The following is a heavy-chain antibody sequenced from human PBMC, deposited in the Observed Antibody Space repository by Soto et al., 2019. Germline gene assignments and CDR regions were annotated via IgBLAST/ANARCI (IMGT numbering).Heavy chain of an antibody. V-gene: IGHV1-18*01. CDR3: AREGAGPNPIGY. J-gene: IGHJ4*02. Sequence: QVQLVQSGPEVKKPGASVKVSCKASGYTFTNYGFNWVRQAPGQGLEWMGWISAYNGHTKYSQIFQARVIMTTDTYTSTAYMELRSLTSDDTAVYYCAREGAGPNPIGYWGQGTLVTVSS. CDR2: ISAYNGHT. CDR1: GYTFTNYG. D-gene: IGHD3-16*01.